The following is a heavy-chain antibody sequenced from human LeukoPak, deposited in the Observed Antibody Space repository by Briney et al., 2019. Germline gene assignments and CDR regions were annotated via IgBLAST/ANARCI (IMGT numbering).Heavy chain of an antibody. CDR2: IYSGRST. CDR3: ARGDSSSDAFDI. V-gene: IGHV3-53*01. CDR1: GFTVSSNY. J-gene: IGHJ3*02. Sequence: GGSLRLSCAASGFTVSSNYMSWVRQAPGEGLEWVSVIYSGRSTYYAGSVKGRFTISRDNSKNTLYLQMNSLRAEDTAVYYCARGDSSSDAFDIWGQGTMVTVSS. D-gene: IGHD6-6*01.